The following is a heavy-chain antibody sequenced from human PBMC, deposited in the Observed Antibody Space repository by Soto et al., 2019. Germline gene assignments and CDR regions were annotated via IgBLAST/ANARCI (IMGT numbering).Heavy chain of an antibody. CDR1: GFTFSSYA. CDR3: ARAGEYQLLSTGYYYYGMDV. J-gene: IGHJ6*02. D-gene: IGHD2-2*01. CDR2: ISYDGSNK. Sequence: GGSLRLSCAASGFTFSSYAMHWVRQAPGKGLEWVAVISYDGSNKYYADSVKGRFTISRDNSKNTLYLQMNSLRAEDTAVYYCARAGEYQLLSTGYYYYGMDVWGQGTTVTVSS. V-gene: IGHV3-30-3*01.